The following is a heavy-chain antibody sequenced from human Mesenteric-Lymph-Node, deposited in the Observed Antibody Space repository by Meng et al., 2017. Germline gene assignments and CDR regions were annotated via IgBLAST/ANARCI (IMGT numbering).Heavy chain of an antibody. V-gene: IGHV1-2*06. J-gene: IGHJ5*02. Sequence: ASVKVTCKSCGYSFSAYYIHWVRQAPGQGREGMGRINPNSGDTRYAEEFQGRVTMARDTSISTAYVELSRLRFDDTAVYYCARAPLGYCSSTNCPGTWFDPWGQGTLVTVSS. D-gene: IGHD2-2*01. CDR1: GYSFSAYY. CDR3: ARAPLGYCSSTNCPGTWFDP. CDR2: INPNSGDT.